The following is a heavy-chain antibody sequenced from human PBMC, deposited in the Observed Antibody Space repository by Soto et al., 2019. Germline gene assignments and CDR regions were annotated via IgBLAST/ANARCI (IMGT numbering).Heavy chain of an antibody. Sequence: EVQLVESGGGLVKPGGSLRLSCAASGFTFSSYSMNWVRQAPGKELEWVSSISSSSSYIYYADSVKGRFTISSDNAKNSLYREMNRRSAADTAGYYCVKDWRGGHNEKKKHTDYWGQGTLVTVSS. CDR2: ISSSSSYI. CDR3: VKDWRGGHNEKKKHTDY. CDR1: GFTFSSYS. D-gene: IGHD3-3*01. J-gene: IGHJ4*02. V-gene: IGHV3-21*01.